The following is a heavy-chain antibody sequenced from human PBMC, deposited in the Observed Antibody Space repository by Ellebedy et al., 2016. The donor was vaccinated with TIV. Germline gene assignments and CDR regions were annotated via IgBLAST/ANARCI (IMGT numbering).Heavy chain of an antibody. CDR3: ARLVDSSSWSLGAFDI. V-gene: IGHV4-59*01. Sequence: SETLSLTXTVSGGSISSYYWSWIRQPPGKGLEWIGYIYYSGSTNYNPSLKSRVTISVDTSKNQFSLKLSSVTAADTAVYYCARLVDSSSWSLGAFDIWGQGTMVTVSS. J-gene: IGHJ3*02. CDR2: IYYSGST. D-gene: IGHD6-13*01. CDR1: GGSISSYY.